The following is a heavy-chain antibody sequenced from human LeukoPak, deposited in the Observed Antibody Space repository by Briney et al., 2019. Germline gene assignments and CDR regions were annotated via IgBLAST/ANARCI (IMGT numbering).Heavy chain of an antibody. CDR2: IRSKANSYAT. Sequence: GGSLRLSCAASGVTLSGSAMHWVRQASGKGLEWVGRIRSKANSYATAYAASVKGRFTISRDDSKNTAYLQMNSLKTEDTAVYYCTSSAAGQRGGYWGQGTLVTVSS. CDR3: TSSAAGQRGGY. CDR1: GVTLSGSA. J-gene: IGHJ4*02. D-gene: IGHD6-13*01. V-gene: IGHV3-73*01.